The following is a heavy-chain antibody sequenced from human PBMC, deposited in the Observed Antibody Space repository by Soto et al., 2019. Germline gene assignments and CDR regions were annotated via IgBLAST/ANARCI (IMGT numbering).Heavy chain of an antibody. Sequence: ASVKVSCKASGYTFTSYGISWVRQAPGQGLEWMGWISAYNGNTNYAQKLQGRVTMTTDTSTSTAYMELRSLRSDDTAVYYCARRGDFWSGYSDYYYYYMDVWGKGTTVTVSS. D-gene: IGHD3-3*01. CDR2: ISAYNGNT. V-gene: IGHV1-18*01. CDR3: ARRGDFWSGYSDYYYYYMDV. J-gene: IGHJ6*03. CDR1: GYTFTSYG.